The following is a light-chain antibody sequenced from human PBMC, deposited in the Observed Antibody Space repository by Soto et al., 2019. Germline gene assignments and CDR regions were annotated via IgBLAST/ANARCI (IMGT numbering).Light chain of an antibody. V-gene: IGLV1-44*01. CDR1: RSNIGSYP. CDR2: TNN. CDR3: AAWDDILNVDV. J-gene: IGLJ1*01. Sequence: QSVLTQPPSASGTPGQRVTISCSGSRSNIGSYPENLYQQLPGTAPKLLINTNNQRPSPSGVSYRFSGSKSGTSASLAISGLKSEDEADYYCAAWDDILNVDVFAEATKVTVL.